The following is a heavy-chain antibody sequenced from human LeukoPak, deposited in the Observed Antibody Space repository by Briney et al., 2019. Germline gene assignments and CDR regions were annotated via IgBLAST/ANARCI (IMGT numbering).Heavy chain of an antibody. D-gene: IGHD2-2*01. J-gene: IGHJ4*02. CDR2: ISSDGSST. CDR3: TTGEIEIAYCDSSSCVDY. CDR1: GLTFSSYW. V-gene: IGHV3-74*01. Sequence: GGSLRLSCAASGLTFSSYWMHWVRQVPGKGLVWVSSISSDGSSTRYADSVKGRFTISRDNAKDTLYLQMNSLRAEDTAVYYCTTGEIEIAYCDSSSCVDYWGQGTLVTVSS.